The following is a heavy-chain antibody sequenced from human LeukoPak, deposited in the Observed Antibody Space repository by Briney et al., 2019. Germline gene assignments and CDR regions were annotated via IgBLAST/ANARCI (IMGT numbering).Heavy chain of an antibody. CDR1: GGSFSGYY. Sequence: SETLSLTCAVYGGSFSGYYWSWIRQPPGKGLEWIGEINHSGSTNYNPSLKSRVTISVDTSKNQFSLKLSSVTAADTAVYYCARGGGNYGYYFDSWGQGTLVTVSS. CDR2: INHSGST. D-gene: IGHD3-10*01. CDR3: ARGGGNYGYYFDS. J-gene: IGHJ4*02. V-gene: IGHV4-34*01.